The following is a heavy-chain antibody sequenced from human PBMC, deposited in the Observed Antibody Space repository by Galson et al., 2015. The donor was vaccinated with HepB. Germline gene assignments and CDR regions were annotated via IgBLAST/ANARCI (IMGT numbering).Heavy chain of an antibody. CDR3: ARNYSTYGYFDY. CDR1: GGSSSTYV. V-gene: IGHV1-69*13. CDR2: IIPIFGTP. J-gene: IGHJ4*02. D-gene: IGHD4-11*01. Sequence: SVKVSCKASGGSSSTYVINWVRQAPGEGLEWMGGIIPIFGTPNYAQKFQGRVTITADESTNTVYMEVSSLRSEDTAVYYCARNYSTYGYFDYWGQGTLVTVSS.